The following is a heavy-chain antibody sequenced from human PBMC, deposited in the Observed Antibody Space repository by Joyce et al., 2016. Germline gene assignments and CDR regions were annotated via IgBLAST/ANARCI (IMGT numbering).Heavy chain of an antibody. J-gene: IGHJ1*01. CDR3: AKFPGGGWAEYFQH. CDR2: ISGSAVST. V-gene: IGHV3-23*01. Sequence: EVQLLESGGGLVQPGGSRRLSCAASGFTFSNYAMSWVRQAPGKGLEWVSAISGSAVSTYHADSVKGRFTISRDNSRNTLYLQMNSLRAEDTAVYYCAKFPGGGWAEYFQHWGQGTLVTVSS. D-gene: IGHD6-19*01. CDR1: GFTFSNYA.